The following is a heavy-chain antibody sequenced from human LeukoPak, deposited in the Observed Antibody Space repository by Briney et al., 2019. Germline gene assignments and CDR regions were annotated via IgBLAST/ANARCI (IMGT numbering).Heavy chain of an antibody. CDR2: ISGSGGST. CDR1: GFTFSSYA. Sequence: PGGSLRLSCAASGFTFSSYAMSWVRQAPGKGLEWVSAISGSGGSTYYADSVKGRFTISRDNSKNTLYLQMNSLRAEDTAVYYCAKDPHDWEQWLVSADYWGQGTLVTVSS. CDR3: AKDPHDWEQWLVSADY. J-gene: IGHJ4*02. V-gene: IGHV3-23*01. D-gene: IGHD6-19*01.